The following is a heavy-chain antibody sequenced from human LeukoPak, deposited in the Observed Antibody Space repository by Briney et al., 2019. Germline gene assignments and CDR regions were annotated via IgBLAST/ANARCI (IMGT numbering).Heavy chain of an antibody. V-gene: IGHV4-59*08. CDR2: IYYTGTT. CDR3: ARSHYGDYGWFDP. D-gene: IGHD4-17*01. CDR1: GGSISSYY. Sequence: SETLSLTCTVSGGSISSYYWSWIRQPPGKGLEWIGYIYYTGTTDYNPSLQSRVTISVDTSKNQFSLKLSSVTAADTAVYYCARSHYGDYGWFDPWGQGTLVTVSS. J-gene: IGHJ5*02.